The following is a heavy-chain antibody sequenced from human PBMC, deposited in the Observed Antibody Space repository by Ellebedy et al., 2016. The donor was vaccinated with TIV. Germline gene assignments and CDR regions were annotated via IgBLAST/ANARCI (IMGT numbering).Heavy chain of an antibody. CDR1: GFNVTTNY. V-gene: IGHV3-53*01. D-gene: IGHD4-23*01. Sequence: GESLKISCAASGFNVTTNYMNWVRLAPGKGLEWVSVIYRGADGGDTYYADSVGGRFTISRDNSKNTLYLHMNRLRAEDTAVYYCARDAADNGGKLDYWGQGALVTVSS. J-gene: IGHJ4*02. CDR3: ARDAADNGGKLDY. CDR2: IYRGADGGDT.